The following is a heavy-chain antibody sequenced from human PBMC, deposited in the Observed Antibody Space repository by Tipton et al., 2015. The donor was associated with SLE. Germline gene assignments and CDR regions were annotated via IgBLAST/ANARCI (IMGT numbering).Heavy chain of an antibody. V-gene: IGHV4-4*02. D-gene: IGHD3-22*01. Sequence: TLSLTCAVSGGSISNTHWWSWVRQSPGKGLEWIGEIYYSGSTNYNPSLKSRVTMSVDKSKNQFSLNLRSVTAADTAVYYCAREPPHYYKSGGSYDALDIWGQGTMVTVSS. J-gene: IGHJ3*02. CDR1: GGSISNTHW. CDR3: AREPPHYYKSGGSYDALDI. CDR2: IYYSGST.